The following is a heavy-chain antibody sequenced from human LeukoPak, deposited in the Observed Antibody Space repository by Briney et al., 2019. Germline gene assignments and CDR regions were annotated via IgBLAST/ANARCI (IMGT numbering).Heavy chain of an antibody. CDR1: GFTFSSYW. J-gene: IGHJ4*02. Sequence: PGGSLRLSCAASGFTFSSYWMSWARQAPGKGLEWVATTKEDGSERYYVDSVKGRFTISRDNAKNSVYLQMNSLRAEDTAVYYCVRDRSRGYYWGQGTLVTGSS. D-gene: IGHD3-22*01. CDR2: TKEDGSER. V-gene: IGHV3-7*01. CDR3: VRDRSRGYY.